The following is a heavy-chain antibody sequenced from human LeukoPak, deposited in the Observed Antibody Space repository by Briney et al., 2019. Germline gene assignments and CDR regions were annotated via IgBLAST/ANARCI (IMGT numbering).Heavy chain of an antibody. V-gene: IGHV3-66*01. D-gene: IGHD6-19*01. J-gene: IGHJ4*02. CDR1: GFTVSSNY. CDR3: AREPVGGSGFYFDY. Sequence: PGGSLRLSCTVSGFTVSSNYMSWVRQAPGKGLEWVSVIYSGGSTYYADSVKGRFTISRDNSKNTLYLQMNSLRAEDTAVYYCAREPVGGSGFYFDYWGQGTLVTVSS. CDR2: IYSGGST.